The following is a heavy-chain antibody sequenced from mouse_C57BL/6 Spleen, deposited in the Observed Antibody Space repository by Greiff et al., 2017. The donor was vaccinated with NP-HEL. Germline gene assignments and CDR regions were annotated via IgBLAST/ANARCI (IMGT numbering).Heavy chain of an antibody. CDR3: ARKDYGSPLYFDY. D-gene: IGHD1-1*01. J-gene: IGHJ2*01. Sequence: QVQLQQPGAELVKPGASVKLSCKASGYTFTSYWMQWVKQRPGQGLEWIGEIDPSDSYTNYNQKFKGKATLTVDTSSSTAYMQLSSLTSEDSAVYCCARKDYGSPLYFDYWGQGTTLTVSS. CDR1: GYTFTSYW. V-gene: IGHV1-50*01. CDR2: IDPSDSYT.